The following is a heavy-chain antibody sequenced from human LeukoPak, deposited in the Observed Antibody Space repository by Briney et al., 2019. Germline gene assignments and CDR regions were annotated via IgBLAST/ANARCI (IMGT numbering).Heavy chain of an antibody. Sequence: PGRSLRLSCAASGFTFSSYAMHWVRQAPGKGLEWVALISYDGSNTYYADSVKGRFPISRDNSKNTQYLQMNSLRAEDTAVYYCATDVMGTAAFDIWGQGTMVTVSS. CDR2: ISYDGSNT. CDR1: GFTFSSYA. D-gene: IGHD3-16*01. CDR3: ATDVMGTAAFDI. V-gene: IGHV3-30-3*01. J-gene: IGHJ3*02.